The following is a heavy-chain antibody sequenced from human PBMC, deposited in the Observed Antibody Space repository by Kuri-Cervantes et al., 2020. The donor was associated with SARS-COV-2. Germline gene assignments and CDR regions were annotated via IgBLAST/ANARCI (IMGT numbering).Heavy chain of an antibody. CDR3: ARADPSITIFGVVIIGAFDI. D-gene: IGHD3-3*01. Sequence: SETLSLTCTVSGGSISSGGYYWSWIRQHSGKGLEWIGYIYYSGSTYYNPSLKSRVTISVDTSKNQFSLKLSSVTAADTAVYYCARADPSITIFGVVIIGAFDIWGQGTMVTVSS. CDR2: IYYSGST. J-gene: IGHJ3*02. V-gene: IGHV4-31*03. CDR1: GGSISSGGYY.